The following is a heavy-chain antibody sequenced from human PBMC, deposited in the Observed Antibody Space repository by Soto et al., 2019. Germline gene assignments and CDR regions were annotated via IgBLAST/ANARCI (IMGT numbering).Heavy chain of an antibody. CDR3: ARDHYYDSSGYYYDN. CDR1: GYTFTSYG. V-gene: IGHV1-18*01. J-gene: IGHJ4*02. Sequence: APVKVSCKASGYTFTSYGISWVRQAPGQGLEWMGWISAYNGNTNYAQKLQGRVTMTTDTSTSTAYMELRSLRSDDTAVYYCARDHYYDSSGYYYDNWGQGTLVTVSS. D-gene: IGHD3-22*01. CDR2: ISAYNGNT.